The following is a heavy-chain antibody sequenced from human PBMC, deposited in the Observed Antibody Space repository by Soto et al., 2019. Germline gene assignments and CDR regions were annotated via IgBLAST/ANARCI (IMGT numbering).Heavy chain of an antibody. J-gene: IGHJ6*02. CDR2: IIPIFGTA. CDR1: GGTFSSYA. CDR3: AREDCTNGVCYKDPNTYPPDYYYYGMDV. V-gene: IGHV1-69*13. Sequence: SVKVSCKASGGTFSSYAISWVRQAPGQGLEWMGGIIPIFGTANYAQKFQGRVTITADESTSTAYMELSSLRSEDTAVYYCAREDCTNGVCYKDPNTYPPDYYYYGMDVWGQGTTVTVSS. D-gene: IGHD2-8*01.